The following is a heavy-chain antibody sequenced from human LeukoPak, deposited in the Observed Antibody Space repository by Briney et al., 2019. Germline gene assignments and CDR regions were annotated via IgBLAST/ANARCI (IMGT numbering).Heavy chain of an antibody. V-gene: IGHV1-2*02. Sequence: ASVKVSCKASGYTFTGYYMHWVRQAPGQGLEWMGWINPNSGGTNYAQKLQGRVTMTTDTSTSTAYMELRSLRSDDTAVYYCARDHRLAAGDDYWGQGTLVTVSS. D-gene: IGHD6-19*01. CDR2: INPNSGGT. CDR1: GYTFTGYY. J-gene: IGHJ4*02. CDR3: ARDHRLAAGDDY.